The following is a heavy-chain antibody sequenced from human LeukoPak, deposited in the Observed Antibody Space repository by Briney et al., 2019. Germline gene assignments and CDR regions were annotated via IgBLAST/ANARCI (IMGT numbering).Heavy chain of an antibody. Sequence: ASVKVSCKASGGTFSSYAISWVRQAPGQGLEWMGGIIPIFGTANYAQKFQGRVTITADESTSTAYMELSSLRSEDTAVYYCASPWDGTMIVVVNDAFDIWGQGTMVTVSS. CDR3: ASPWDGTMIVVVNDAFDI. J-gene: IGHJ3*02. CDR2: IIPIFGTA. CDR1: GGTFSSYA. V-gene: IGHV1-69*13. D-gene: IGHD3-22*01.